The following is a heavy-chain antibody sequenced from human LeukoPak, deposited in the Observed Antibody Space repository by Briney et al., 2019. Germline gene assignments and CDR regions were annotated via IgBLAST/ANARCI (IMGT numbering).Heavy chain of an antibody. D-gene: IGHD2-15*01. Sequence: SETLSLTRSVSTDSTNTHYWSWLRQSPGKGLEWIGHIYHSGSTDYNPSFKSRVTISIDMSKKEFSLKLTSVTVADTAMYYCVRLRWELLAPYFDHWGQGAFVIVSS. CDR1: TDSTNTHY. CDR3: VRLRWELLAPYFDH. CDR2: IYHSGST. V-gene: IGHV4-59*11. J-gene: IGHJ4*02.